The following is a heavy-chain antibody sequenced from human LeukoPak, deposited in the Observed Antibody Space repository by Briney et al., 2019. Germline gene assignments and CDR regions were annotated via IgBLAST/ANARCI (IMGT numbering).Heavy chain of an antibody. CDR1: GGSISSSSYY. Sequence: SQTLSLTCTVSGGSISSSSYYWGWIRQPPGKGLEWIGSIYYSGSTYYNPSLKSRVTISVDTSKNQFSLKLSSVTAADTAVYYCAGHRSMVRGVTPYYFDYWGQGTLVTVSS. V-gene: IGHV4-39*01. CDR2: IYYSGST. CDR3: AGHRSMVRGVTPYYFDY. J-gene: IGHJ4*02. D-gene: IGHD3-10*01.